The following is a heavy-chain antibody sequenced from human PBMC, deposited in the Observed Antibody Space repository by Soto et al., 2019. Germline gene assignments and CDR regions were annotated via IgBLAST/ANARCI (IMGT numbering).Heavy chain of an antibody. Sequence: GGSLRLSCAASGFTFSSYAMHWVRQAPGKGLEYVSAISSNGGSTYYANSVKGRFTISRDNSKNTLYLQMGSLRAEDMAVYYCARDVGYCSSTSCYAGSPGTTRDYYYMDVWGKGTTVTVSS. J-gene: IGHJ6*03. V-gene: IGHV3-64*01. CDR3: ARDVGYCSSTSCYAGSPGTTRDYYYMDV. CDR1: GFTFSSYA. CDR2: ISSNGGST. D-gene: IGHD2-2*01.